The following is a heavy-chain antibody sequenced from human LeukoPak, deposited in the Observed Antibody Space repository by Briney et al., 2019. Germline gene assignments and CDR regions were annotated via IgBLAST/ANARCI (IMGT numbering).Heavy chain of an antibody. D-gene: IGHD3-10*01. Sequence: SETLSLTCTVSGGSISNYYWSWLRQPPGKGLEWIGHIYYSGATKYNPSLKSRITISVDTSKNQFSLMLSSVTAADTAGYYCARFGITVVRGGKYYFDYWGQGTLVTVSS. CDR3: ARFGITVVRGGKYYFDY. J-gene: IGHJ4*02. CDR1: GGSISNYY. CDR2: IYYSGAT. V-gene: IGHV4-59*08.